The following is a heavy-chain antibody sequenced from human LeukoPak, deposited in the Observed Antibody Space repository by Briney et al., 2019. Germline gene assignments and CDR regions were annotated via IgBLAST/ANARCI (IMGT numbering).Heavy chain of an antibody. Sequence: SETLSLTCTVSGYPISSGYYWGWIRQPPGKGLEWIGSIYYSGNTYYNASLKSQVSISIDTSKNQFSLRLTSVTAADTAVYYCARQTGSGLFILPGGQGTLVTVSS. D-gene: IGHD3/OR15-3a*01. J-gene: IGHJ4*02. CDR3: ARQTGSGLFILP. CDR2: IYYSGNT. CDR1: GYPISSGYY. V-gene: IGHV4-38-2*02.